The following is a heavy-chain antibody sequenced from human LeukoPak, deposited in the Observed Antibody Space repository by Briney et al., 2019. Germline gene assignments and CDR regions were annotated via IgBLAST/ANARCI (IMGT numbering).Heavy chain of an antibody. Sequence: GASVKVSCKASGYTLTGYYMHWVRQAPGQGLEWMGWISPNSGGTNYAQKFQGRVTMTRDTSISTAYMELSRLRSDDTAVYYCARGGGGRYFDWLLTEENWFDPWGQGTLVTVSS. CDR2: ISPNSGGT. J-gene: IGHJ5*02. CDR3: ARGGGGRYFDWLLTEENWFDP. V-gene: IGHV1-2*02. CDR1: GYTLTGYY. D-gene: IGHD3-9*01.